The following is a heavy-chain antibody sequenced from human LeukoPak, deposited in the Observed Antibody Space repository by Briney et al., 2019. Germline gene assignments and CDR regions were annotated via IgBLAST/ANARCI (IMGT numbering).Heavy chain of an antibody. J-gene: IGHJ4*02. CDR2: IYHSGST. CDR1: GYSISSGYY. D-gene: IGHD3-10*01. V-gene: IGHV4-38-2*01. Sequence: PSETLSLTCAVSGYSISSGYYWGWIRQPPGKGLEWIGSIYHSGSTYYNPSLKSRVTISVDTSKNQFSLKLSSVTAADTAVYYCARVNSDYYGWGSYYPDYWGQGTLVTVSS. CDR3: ARVNSDYYGWGSYYPDY.